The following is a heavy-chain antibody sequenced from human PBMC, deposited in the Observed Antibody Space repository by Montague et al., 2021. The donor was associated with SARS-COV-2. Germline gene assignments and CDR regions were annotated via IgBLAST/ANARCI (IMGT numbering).Heavy chain of an antibody. CDR3: ARHYSATLPAVY. CDR2: ISDSGST. J-gene: IGHJ4*02. Sequence: SETLSLTCTVSGCSISSFYWSWFRQPPGKGLERIGYISDSGSTYYNPSLTSRVTMSVDTSKNQFSLTVNSVTAADTAVYYCARHYSATLPAVYWGQGTLVTVSS. V-gene: IGHV4-59*08. D-gene: IGHD2-15*01. CDR1: GCSISSFY.